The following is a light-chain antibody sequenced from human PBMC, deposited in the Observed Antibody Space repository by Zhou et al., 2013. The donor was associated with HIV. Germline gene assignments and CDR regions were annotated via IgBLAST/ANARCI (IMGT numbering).Light chain of an antibody. CDR2: EIS. Sequence: DIVMTQTPLSLSVSPGQPASISCKSSQSLLHSDGKTYLHWYLQKPGQPPQVLIYEISNRFSGVPDRFSGSGSGTDFTLEFSRVEADDVGLYYCVQSMLLPYTFGQGTKLEIK. J-gene: IGKJ2*01. CDR3: VQSMLLPYT. V-gene: IGKV2D-29*01. CDR1: QSLLHSDGKTY.